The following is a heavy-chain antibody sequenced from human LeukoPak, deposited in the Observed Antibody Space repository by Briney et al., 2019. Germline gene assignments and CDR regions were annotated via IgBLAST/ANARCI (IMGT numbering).Heavy chain of an antibody. Sequence: GGSLRLSCAASGFTFSSYAMSWVRQAPGKGLEWVSAISGSGGSTYYADSVKGRFTISRDNAKKSLYLQMNSLTAEDTAVYYCFCGSRYVYHFDYWGQGTLVTVSS. V-gene: IGHV3-23*01. D-gene: IGHD3-16*01. CDR2: ISGSGGST. CDR1: GFTFSSYA. CDR3: FCGSRYVYHFDY. J-gene: IGHJ4*02.